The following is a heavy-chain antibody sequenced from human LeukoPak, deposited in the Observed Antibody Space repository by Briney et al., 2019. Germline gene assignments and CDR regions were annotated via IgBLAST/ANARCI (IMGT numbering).Heavy chain of an antibody. Sequence: SETLSLTCAVYGGSFSAYYWSWIRQPPGKGLEWIGRIYTSGSTNYNPSLKSRVTMSVDTSKNQFSLKLSSVTAADTAVYYCARDDYYGIDVWGKGTTVTISS. J-gene: IGHJ6*04. CDR2: IYTSGST. CDR3: ARDDYYGIDV. V-gene: IGHV4-4*07. CDR1: GGSFSAYY.